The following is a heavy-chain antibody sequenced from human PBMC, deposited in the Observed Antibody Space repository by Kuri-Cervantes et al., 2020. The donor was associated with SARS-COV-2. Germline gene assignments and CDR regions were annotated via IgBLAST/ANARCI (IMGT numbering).Heavy chain of an antibody. CDR1: GGTFTTYA. V-gene: IGHV1-69*06. Sequence: SVKVSCKASGGTFTTYAINWVRQAPGQGLEWMGGTMPLFGSANYARQFQGRVTITADKSTSTVYMEMSALRSDDTAVYYCASKASCGGDCYAFDSWGQGTLVTVSS. D-gene: IGHD2-21*02. CDR3: ASKASCGGDCYAFDS. CDR2: TMPLFGSA. J-gene: IGHJ4*02.